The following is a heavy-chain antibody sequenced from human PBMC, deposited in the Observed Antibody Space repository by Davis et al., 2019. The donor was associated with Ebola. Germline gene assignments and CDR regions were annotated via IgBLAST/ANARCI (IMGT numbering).Heavy chain of an antibody. V-gene: IGHV3-21*06. CDR1: GFTFRSYW. CDR2: ITSSSSYI. J-gene: IGHJ6*04. CDR3: ARAEEIIATGRDYYYALDV. Sequence: PGGSLRLSCAASGFTFRSYWMNWVRQAPGKGLEWVSSITSSSSYIYYADSMKGRFTISRDNAKNSLYLQLSSLTVEDTAVYYCARAEEIIATGRDYYYALDVWGKGTTVTVSS. D-gene: IGHD1-14*01.